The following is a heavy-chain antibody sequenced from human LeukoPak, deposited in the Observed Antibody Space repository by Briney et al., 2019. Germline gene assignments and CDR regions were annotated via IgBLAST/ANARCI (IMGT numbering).Heavy chain of an antibody. J-gene: IGHJ4*02. D-gene: IGHD3-16*02. CDR3: GYTNNFYH. CDR2: IKHDGREK. Sequence: GGSLRLSCVASGLTFSGQWLNWVRQAPGQGLEWVANIKHDGREKYYVDSVKGRFTISRDDGQNSLSLHMNTVRAEDTAVYYCGYTNNFYHWGQGALVVVSA. V-gene: IGHV3-7*01. CDR1: GLTFSGQW.